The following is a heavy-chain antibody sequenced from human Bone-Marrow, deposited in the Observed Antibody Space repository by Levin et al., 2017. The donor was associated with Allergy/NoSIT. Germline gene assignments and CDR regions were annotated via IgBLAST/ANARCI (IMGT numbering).Heavy chain of an antibody. J-gene: IGHJ5*02. CDR2: ISSSSSYI. Sequence: PGGSLRLSCAASGFTFSSYSMNWVRQAPGKGLEWVSSISSSSSYIYYADSVKGRFTISRDNAKNSLYLQMNSLRAEDTAVYYCARAMVRGVMWWFDPWGQGTLVTVSS. D-gene: IGHD3-10*01. CDR1: GFTFSSYS. CDR3: ARAMVRGVMWWFDP. V-gene: IGHV3-21*01.